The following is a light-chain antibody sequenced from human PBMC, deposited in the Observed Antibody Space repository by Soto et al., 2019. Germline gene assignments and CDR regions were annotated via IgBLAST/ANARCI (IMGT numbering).Light chain of an antibody. Sequence: EIVLTQSPGTLSLSPGERATLSCRATQSVTSSYLAWYQQKPGQAPRLLIYGASSRATGIPDRFSGSGSGTDFTLTISRLELEDFAVYYCQQYGTAPRTFGQGTKLEI. V-gene: IGKV3-20*01. CDR2: GAS. CDR3: QQYGTAPRT. J-gene: IGKJ2*01. CDR1: QSVTSSY.